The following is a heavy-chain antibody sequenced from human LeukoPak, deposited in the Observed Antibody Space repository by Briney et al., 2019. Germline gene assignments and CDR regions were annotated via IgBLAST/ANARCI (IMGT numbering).Heavy chain of an antibody. V-gene: IGHV1-69*05. Sequence: GASVKVSCKASGGTFSSYAISWVRQAPGQGLEWMGGIIPIFGTANYAQKFQGRVTITTDESTSTAYMELSSLRSEDTAVYYCASSGSYYYPLDYWGQGTLVTVSS. D-gene: IGHD3-10*01. CDR2: IIPIFGTA. CDR1: GGTFSSYA. J-gene: IGHJ4*02. CDR3: ASSGSYYYPLDY.